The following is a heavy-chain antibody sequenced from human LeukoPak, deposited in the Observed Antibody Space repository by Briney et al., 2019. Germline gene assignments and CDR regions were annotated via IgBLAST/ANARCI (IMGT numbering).Heavy chain of an antibody. CDR3: ARYYDSSGYSSEYFQH. V-gene: IGHV1-2*06. D-gene: IGHD3-22*01. J-gene: IGHJ1*01. Sequence: ASVRVSCKASGYTFTGYYIHWVRQAPGQGLEWMGRINPNSGGTNYAQKFQGRVTMTRDTSISTAYVELSRLRSDDTAVYYCARYYDSSGYSSEYFQHWGQGILVTVSS. CDR2: INPNSGGT. CDR1: GYTFTGYY.